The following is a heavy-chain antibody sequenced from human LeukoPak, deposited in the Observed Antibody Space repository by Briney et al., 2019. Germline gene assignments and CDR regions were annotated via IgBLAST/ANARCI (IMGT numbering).Heavy chain of an antibody. D-gene: IGHD6-13*01. V-gene: IGHV4-59*01. Sequence: PSETLSLTCTVSGVSISSYYWSWIRQPPGKGLEWIGYIYYSGNTNYNPSLKTRVTISVDTSKNQFSLKLSSVTAADTAVYYCARGSDSSSWYYFDYWGQGALVTVSS. CDR1: GVSISSYY. CDR3: ARGSDSSSWYYFDY. J-gene: IGHJ4*02. CDR2: IYYSGNT.